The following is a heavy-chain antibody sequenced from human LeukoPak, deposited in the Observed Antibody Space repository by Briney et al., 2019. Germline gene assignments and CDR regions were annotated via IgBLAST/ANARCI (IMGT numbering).Heavy chain of an antibody. J-gene: IGHJ4*02. D-gene: IGHD3-3*01. CDR1: GFTFGDYA. CDR2: ITPHNGTT. V-gene: IGHV1-18*01. CDR3: ARARPYDFWSGYPY. Sequence: GRSLRLSCTASGFTFGDYAMSWFRQAPGKGLEWMGWITPHNGTTKYAQKLQGRITMTTDTSTSTAYMELRSLRSDDTAVYYCARARPYDFWSGYPYWGQGTLVTVSS.